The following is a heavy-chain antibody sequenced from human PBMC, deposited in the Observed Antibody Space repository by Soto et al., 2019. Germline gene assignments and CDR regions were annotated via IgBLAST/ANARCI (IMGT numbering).Heavy chain of an antibody. CDR3: ATALTPVNTAAYSYYFYGMDV. J-gene: IGHJ6*02. CDR2: INPNSGGT. Sequence: ASVKVSCKASGYTFTGYYMHWVRQAPGQGLEWMGWINPNSGGTNYAQKFQGWVTMTRDTSISTAYMELSRLRSDDTAVYYCATALTPVNTAAYSYYFYGMDVWGQGTTVTVS. D-gene: IGHD4-17*01. V-gene: IGHV1-2*04. CDR1: GYTFTGYY.